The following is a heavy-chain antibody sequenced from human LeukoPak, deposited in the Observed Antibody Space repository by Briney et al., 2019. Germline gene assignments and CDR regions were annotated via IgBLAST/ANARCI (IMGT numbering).Heavy chain of an antibody. CDR1: GVSISSSSYY. J-gene: IGHJ6*03. CDR3: ARAIYYYYYYMDV. D-gene: IGHD2-2*01. CDR2: IYYNEST. V-gene: IGHV4-61*05. Sequence: PSETLSLTCTVSGVSISSSSYYWGWLRQPPGKGLEWIGYIYYNESTNYNPSLKSRVTISVDTSKNQFSLKLSSVTAADTAVYCCARAIYYYYYYMDVWGKGTTVTVSS.